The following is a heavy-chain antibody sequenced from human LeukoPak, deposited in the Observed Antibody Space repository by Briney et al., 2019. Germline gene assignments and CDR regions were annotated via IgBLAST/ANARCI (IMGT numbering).Heavy chain of an antibody. CDR2: INHSGST. CDR1: GGSFSGYY. CDR3: ARGRRSGYSQLLDY. D-gene: IGHD3-3*01. J-gene: IGHJ4*02. Sequence: SSETLSLTCAVYGGSFSGYYRSWIRQPPGKGLEWIGEINHSGSTNYNPSLKSRVTISVDTSKNQFSLKLSSVTAADTAVYYCARGRRSGYSQLLDYWGQGTLVTVSS. V-gene: IGHV4-34*01.